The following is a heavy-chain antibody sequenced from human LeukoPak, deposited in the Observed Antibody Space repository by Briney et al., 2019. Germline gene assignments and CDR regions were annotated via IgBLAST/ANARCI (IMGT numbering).Heavy chain of an antibody. CDR2: ISYSGST. Sequence: SETLSLTCTVSGGSISSSSYYWGWIRQPPGKGLEWIGTISYSGSTYYSPSLKRRVTISVDTSKNQFSLKLTSVTAADTAVYYCARQHQSSSWYADYWGQGTLVIVSS. CDR3: ARQHQSSSWYADY. D-gene: IGHD6-13*01. CDR1: GGSISSSSYY. J-gene: IGHJ4*02. V-gene: IGHV4-39*01.